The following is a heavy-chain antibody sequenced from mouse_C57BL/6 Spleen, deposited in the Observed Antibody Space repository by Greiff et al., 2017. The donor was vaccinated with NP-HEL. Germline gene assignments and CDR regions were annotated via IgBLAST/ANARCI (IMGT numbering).Heavy chain of an antibody. CDR3: ARREVTTRYFDV. J-gene: IGHJ1*03. CDR1: GFTFSDYY. CDR2: ISNGGGST. V-gene: IGHV5-12*01. D-gene: IGHD2-2*01. Sequence: EVQRVESGGGLVQPGGSLKLSCAASGFTFSDYYMYWVRQTPEKRLEWVAYISNGGGSTYYPDTVKGRFTISRDNAKNTLYLQMSRLKSEDTAMYYCARREVTTRYFDVWGTGTTVTVSS.